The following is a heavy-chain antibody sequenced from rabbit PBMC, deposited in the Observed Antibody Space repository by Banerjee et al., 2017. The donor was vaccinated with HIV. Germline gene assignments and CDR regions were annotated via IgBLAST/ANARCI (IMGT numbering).Heavy chain of an antibody. V-gene: IGHV1S40*01. J-gene: IGHJ4*01. CDR2: IYTGHGGT. CDR3: AGGDGASGWGLAL. CDR1: GFSFSSGYD. D-gene: IGHD4-1*01. Sequence: QQLVESGGGLVKPGASLTLTCKASGFSFSSGYDMCWVRQAPGKGLEWIGCIYTGHGGTFYATWAKGRFTISTTSSTTVTLQMTSLTAADTATYICAGGDGASGWGLALWGPGTLVTVS.